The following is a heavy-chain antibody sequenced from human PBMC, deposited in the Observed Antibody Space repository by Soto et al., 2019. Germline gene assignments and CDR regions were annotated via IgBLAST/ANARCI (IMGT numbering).Heavy chain of an antibody. Sequence: GASVKVSCKASGDTFTTYDINWVRQATGHGLEWMGWINPNSGSIGYAQRFQGRVTMTRDTAIRTAYMEVSSLRSDDTAVYYCARGRPSGSYYLLDHWGQGTLVTVSS. D-gene: IGHD3-10*01. J-gene: IGHJ4*02. CDR1: GDTFTTYD. V-gene: IGHV1-8*01. CDR3: ARGRPSGSYYLLDH. CDR2: INPNSGSI.